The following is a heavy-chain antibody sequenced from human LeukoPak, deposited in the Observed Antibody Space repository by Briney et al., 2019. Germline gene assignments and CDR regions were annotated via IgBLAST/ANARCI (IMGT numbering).Heavy chain of an antibody. CDR3: AREKDYYDSSGYYDGFDP. V-gene: IGHV4-59*01. CDR2: IYYSGST. D-gene: IGHD3-22*01. CDR1: GGSFSGYY. J-gene: IGHJ2*01. Sequence: SETLSLTCAVYGGSFSGYYWSWIRQPPGKGLEWIGYIYYSGSTNYNPSLKSRVTISVDTSKNQFSLKLSSVTAADTAVYYCAREKDYYDSSGYYDGFDPWGRGTLVTVSS.